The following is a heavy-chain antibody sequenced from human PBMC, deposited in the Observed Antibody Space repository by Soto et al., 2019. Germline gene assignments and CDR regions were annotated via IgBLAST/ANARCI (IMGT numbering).Heavy chain of an antibody. CDR1: GFTFSSYG. J-gene: IGHJ2*01. D-gene: IGHD2-15*01. CDR3: AKDHRYCSGGSCYPDWYFDL. V-gene: IGHV3-30*18. CDR2: ISYDGSNK. Sequence: QVQLVESGGGVVQPGGSLRLSCEASGFTFSSYGMHWVRQAPGKGLEWVAVISYDGSNKYYADSVKGRFTISRDNSKNTLYLQMNRLRAEDTAVYYCAKDHRYCSGGSCYPDWYFDLWGRGTLVTVSS.